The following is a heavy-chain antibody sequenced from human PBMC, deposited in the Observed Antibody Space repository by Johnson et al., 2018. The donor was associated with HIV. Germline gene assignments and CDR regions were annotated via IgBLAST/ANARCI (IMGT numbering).Heavy chain of an antibody. CDR3: ARGLPNYYDSSGVDAFDI. Sequence: VQLVESGGGLVPPGGSLRLSCAASGFTFSSYWMTWVRQAPGKGLEWVANIKEDGSKKYYGYSVKGQFTIPRDNAKNSLFLQMNSLRAEDTAMYYSARGLPNYYDSSGVDAFDIWGQGTMVTVSS. J-gene: IGHJ3*02. V-gene: IGHV3-7*01. CDR1: GFTFSSYW. D-gene: IGHD3-22*01. CDR2: IKEDGSKK.